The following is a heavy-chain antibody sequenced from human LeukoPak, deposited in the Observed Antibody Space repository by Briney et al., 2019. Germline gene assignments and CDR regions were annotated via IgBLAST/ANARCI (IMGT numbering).Heavy chain of an antibody. CDR1: GGSFSGYY. CDR3: ARDSDVSSPFDY. D-gene: IGHD6-13*01. J-gene: IGHJ4*02. V-gene: IGHV4-34*01. Sequence: PSETLSLTCAVYGGSFSGYYWSWIRQPPGKGLEWMGEINHSGSTNYNPSLKSRVTISVDTSKNQFSLKLSSVTAADTAVYYCARDSDVSSPFDYWGQGTLVTVSS. CDR2: INHSGST.